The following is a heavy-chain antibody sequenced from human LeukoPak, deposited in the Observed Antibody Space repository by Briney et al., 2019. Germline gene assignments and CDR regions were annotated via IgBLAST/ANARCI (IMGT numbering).Heavy chain of an antibody. CDR1: GFTFDDYA. CDR2: ISWNSGSI. Sequence: GGSLRLSCAASGFTFDDYAMHWVRQAPGKGLEWVSGISWNSGSIGYADSVKGRFTISRDNAKNSLYLQMNSLRAEDTALYYRAKALGLYKGWYPKYYYGMDVWGQGTTVTVSS. CDR3: AKALGLYKGWYPKYYYGMDV. J-gene: IGHJ6*02. V-gene: IGHV3-9*01. D-gene: IGHD6-13*01.